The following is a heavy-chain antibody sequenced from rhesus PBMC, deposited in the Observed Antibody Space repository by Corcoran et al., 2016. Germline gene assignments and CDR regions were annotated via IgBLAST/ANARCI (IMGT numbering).Heavy chain of an antibody. CDR1: GGSISSGYD. V-gene: IGHV4-76*01. D-gene: IGHD6-31*01. Sequence: QVQLQESGPGVVKPSETLSLTCAVSGGSISSGYDWSWIRQLPGKGLEWVGYIYGSRRSTNYNPSLKNRVTTSKDASKNQFALKLSSVTAADTAVYYCARAAGYYYFDYWGQGVLVTVSS. CDR2: IYGSRRST. CDR3: ARAAGYYYFDY. J-gene: IGHJ4*01.